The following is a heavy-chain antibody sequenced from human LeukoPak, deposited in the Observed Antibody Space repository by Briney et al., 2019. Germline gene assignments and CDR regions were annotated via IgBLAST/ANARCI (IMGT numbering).Heavy chain of an antibody. V-gene: IGHV3-7*01. J-gene: IGHJ6*02. CDR1: GFTFSNYW. Sequence: PGGSLRLSCAASGFTFSNYWMTWVRQAPGKGLEWVANIKQDGSENYYVDSVKGRFTISRDNAKNSLYLQMNSLRAEDTAVYYCARSETTYYYDSSVYFYYYYGMDVWGQGTTVTVSS. CDR3: ARSETTYYYDSSVYFYYYYGMDV. CDR2: IKQDGSEN. D-gene: IGHD3-22*01.